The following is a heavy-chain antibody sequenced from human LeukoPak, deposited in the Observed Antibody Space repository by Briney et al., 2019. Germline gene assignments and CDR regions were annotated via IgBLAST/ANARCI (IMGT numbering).Heavy chain of an antibody. CDR2: ISTSSGYT. CDR3: ARAGYSTGWPIDY. D-gene: IGHD6-25*01. Sequence: GGSLRLSYAASGFIFSDYYMSWIRQAPGKGLGWVSYISTSSGYTNYADSVKGRFTISRDNAKSSLYLQMHSLRAEDTAVYYCARAGYSTGWPIDYWGQGTLVTVSS. V-gene: IGHV3-11*06. CDR1: GFIFSDYY. J-gene: IGHJ4*02.